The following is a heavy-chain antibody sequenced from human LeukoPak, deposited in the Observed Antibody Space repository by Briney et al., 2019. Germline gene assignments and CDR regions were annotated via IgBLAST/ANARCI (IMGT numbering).Heavy chain of an antibody. CDR1: GGSISSYY. CDR2: IYTSGST. D-gene: IGHD3-10*01. Sequence: SETLSLTCTVSGGSISSYYWSWIRQPAGKGLEWIGRIYTSGSTNYIPSLKSRVTMSVDTSKNQFSLKLSSVTAADTAVYYCARYYYGSGSYHWFDPWGQGTLVTVSS. CDR3: ARYYYGSGSYHWFDP. V-gene: IGHV4-4*07. J-gene: IGHJ5*02.